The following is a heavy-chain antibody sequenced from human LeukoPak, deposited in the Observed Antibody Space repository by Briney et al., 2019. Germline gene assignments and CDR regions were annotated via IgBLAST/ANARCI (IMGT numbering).Heavy chain of an antibody. CDR3: ARGWISGDVFEYYFEI. J-gene: IGHJ4*02. Sequence: PGGSLRLSCAASGFSLSNYAMSWVRQAPGKGLEWVSSISCSSSYIYYADSVKGRFTISRDNAKNSLYLQMNSLRAEDTAVYYCARGWISGDVFEYYFEIWGQGTLVTVSS. CDR1: GFSLSNYA. CDR2: ISCSSSYI. V-gene: IGHV3-21*01. D-gene: IGHD5/OR15-5a*01.